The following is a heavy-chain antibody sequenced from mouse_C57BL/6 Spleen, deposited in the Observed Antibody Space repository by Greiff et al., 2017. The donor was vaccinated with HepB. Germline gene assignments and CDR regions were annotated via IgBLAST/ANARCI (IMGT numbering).Heavy chain of an antibody. Sequence: VQLKESGGGLVKPGGSLKLSCAASGFTFSDYGMHWVRQAPEKGLEWVAYISSGSSTIYYADTVKGRFTISRDNAKNTLFLQMTSLRSEDTAMYYCARLKANWYFDVWGTGTTVTVSS. J-gene: IGHJ1*03. CDR3: ARLKANWYFDV. V-gene: IGHV5-17*01. CDR1: GFTFSDYG. CDR2: ISSGSSTI.